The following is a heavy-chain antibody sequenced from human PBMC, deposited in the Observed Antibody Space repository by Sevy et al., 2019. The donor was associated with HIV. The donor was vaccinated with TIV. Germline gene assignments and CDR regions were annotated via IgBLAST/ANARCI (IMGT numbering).Heavy chain of an antibody. J-gene: IGHJ5*02. Sequence: GGSLRLSCAASGFSFNSYWMHWVRQAPGKGLEWVSHISYDGISTTYADSVQGRFTISRDNAKNTLYLQMNSLKADDTVLYYCHAASQGSWGQGTLVTVSS. D-gene: IGHD6-25*01. V-gene: IGHV3-74*01. CDR2: ISYDGIST. CDR3: HAASQGS. CDR1: GFSFNSYW.